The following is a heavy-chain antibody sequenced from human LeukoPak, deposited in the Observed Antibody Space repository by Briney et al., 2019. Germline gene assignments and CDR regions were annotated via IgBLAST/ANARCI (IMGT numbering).Heavy chain of an antibody. CDR2: IYHSGST. V-gene: IGHV4-30-2*01. Sequence: PSETQSLTCTVSGGSISSGGYYGSWIRQPPGEGREWIGYIYHSGSTYYNPSLKSRVTISVDRSKNQFSLKLSSVTAADTAVYYCARDVGRGRTDWGQGTLVTVSS. CDR3: ARDVGRGRTD. D-gene: IGHD1-26*01. J-gene: IGHJ4*02. CDR1: GGSISSGGYY.